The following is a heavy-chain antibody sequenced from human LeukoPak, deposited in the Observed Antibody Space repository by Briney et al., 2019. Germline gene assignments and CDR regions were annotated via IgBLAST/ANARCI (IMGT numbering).Heavy chain of an antibody. CDR1: GYTLTELS. CDR3: ARAPPLAGPLDY. J-gene: IGHJ4*02. V-gene: IGHV1-24*01. CDR2: FDPEDGET. Sequence: ASVKVSCKVSGYTLTELSMHWVRQAPGKGLEWMGGFDPEDGETIYAQKFQGRVTMTEDTSTDTAYMELSSLRSEDTAVYYCARAPPLAGPLDYWGQGTLVTVSS.